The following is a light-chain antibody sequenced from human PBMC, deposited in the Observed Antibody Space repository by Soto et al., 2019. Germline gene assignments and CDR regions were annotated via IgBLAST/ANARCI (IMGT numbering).Light chain of an antibody. V-gene: IGLV2-14*01. Sequence: QSVLTQPASVSGSPGQSITISCTGTSSDVGGYNYVSWYQQHPGKAPKLMIYDVSNRPSGVSNRFSGSKSGNTASLTISGLQAEDEAAYYCSSYTSSSTLLYVFGTGNKLTVL. CDR3: SSYTSSSTLLYV. CDR2: DVS. J-gene: IGLJ1*01. CDR1: SSDVGGYNY.